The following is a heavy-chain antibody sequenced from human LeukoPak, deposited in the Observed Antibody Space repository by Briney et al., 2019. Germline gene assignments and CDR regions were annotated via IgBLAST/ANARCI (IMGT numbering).Heavy chain of an antibody. J-gene: IGHJ4*02. Sequence: KPSETLSLTCTVSGDSMSSYYWSWIRQPPGKGLEWIGYIYYSGSTNYNPSLKSRVTMPIDTSKNQFSLKLRFVTAADSAVYYCAGEHSGGYRFDYWGQGTLVTVSS. D-gene: IGHD3-22*01. CDR3: AGEHSGGYRFDY. CDR2: IYYSGST. CDR1: GDSMSSYY. V-gene: IGHV4-59*01.